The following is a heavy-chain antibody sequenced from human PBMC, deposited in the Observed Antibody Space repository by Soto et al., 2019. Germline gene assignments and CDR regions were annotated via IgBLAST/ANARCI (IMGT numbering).Heavy chain of an antibody. V-gene: IGHV3-33*01. D-gene: IGHD3-3*02. Sequence: HPGGSLRLSCAAAGYTFSSYGMHWVRQAPGKGLEWVAIIWHDENKIWYADSVKGRFSISRDNSKNTVYLQMNSLRAEDTAVYYCARDSRIFGEIIDDYYGMDVWGQGTTVTVSS. CDR3: ARDSRIFGEIIDDYYGMDV. CDR1: GYTFSSYG. CDR2: IWHDENKI. J-gene: IGHJ6*02.